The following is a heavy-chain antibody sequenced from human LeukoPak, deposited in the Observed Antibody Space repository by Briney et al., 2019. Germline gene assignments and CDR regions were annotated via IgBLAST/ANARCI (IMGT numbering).Heavy chain of an antibody. V-gene: IGHV4-61*02. CDR1: GGSTSSGSYY. CDR3: ARDSSSWYGVYFQH. D-gene: IGHD6-13*01. Sequence: SETLSLTCTVSGGSTSSGSYYWSWIRQPAGKGLEWIGRIYTSGSTNYNPSLKSRVTISVDTSKNQFSLKLSSVTAADTAVYYCARDSSSWYGVYFQHWGQGTLVTVSS. J-gene: IGHJ1*01. CDR2: IYTSGST.